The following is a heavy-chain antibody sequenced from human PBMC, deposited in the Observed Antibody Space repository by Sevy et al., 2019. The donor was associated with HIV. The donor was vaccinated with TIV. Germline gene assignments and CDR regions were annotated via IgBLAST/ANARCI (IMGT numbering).Heavy chain of an antibody. D-gene: IGHD5-18*01. CDR2: ISYDGSNK. CDR1: GFTFSSYG. V-gene: IGHV3-30*18. CDR3: AKGEDTAMGKIFDY. Sequence: GGSLRLSCAASGFTFSSYGMHWVRQAPGKGLEWVAVISYDGSNKYYADSVKGRFTTSRDNSKNTMYLQMNSLRAEETAVYYCAKGEDTAMGKIFDYWGQGTLVTVSS. J-gene: IGHJ4*02.